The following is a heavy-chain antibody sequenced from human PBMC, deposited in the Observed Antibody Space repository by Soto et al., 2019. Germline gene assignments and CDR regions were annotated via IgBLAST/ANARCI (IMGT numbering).Heavy chain of an antibody. J-gene: IGHJ4*02. CDR2: IYYSGST. D-gene: IGHD3-22*01. V-gene: IGHV4-39*01. Sequence: QLQLQESGPGLVKPSETLSLTCTVSGGSISSSSYYWGWIRQPPGKGLEWIGSIYYSGSTYYNPSLKSRVTISVDTSKNQFSLKLSSVTAADTAVYYCARQPYYYDSSGYGADDYWGQGTLVTVSS. CDR3: ARQPYYYDSSGYGADDY. CDR1: GGSISSSSYY.